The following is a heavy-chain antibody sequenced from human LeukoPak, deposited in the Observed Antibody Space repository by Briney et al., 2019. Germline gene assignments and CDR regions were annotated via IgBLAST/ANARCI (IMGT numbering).Heavy chain of an antibody. V-gene: IGHV1-69*13. CDR3: ARGKGEMATTRAFDI. Sequence: ASVKVSCKASGGTFSSYPITWVRQAPGQGLEWMGVIIPIFGTAHYAQKFQGRVTITADEPTSTAYMELSSLRSEDSAIYYCARGKGEMATTRAFDIWGQGTMVTVSS. J-gene: IGHJ3*02. CDR2: IIPIFGTA. D-gene: IGHD5-24*01. CDR1: GGTFSSYP.